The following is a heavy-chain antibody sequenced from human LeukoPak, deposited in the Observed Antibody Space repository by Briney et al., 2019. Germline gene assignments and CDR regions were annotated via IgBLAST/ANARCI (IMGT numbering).Heavy chain of an antibody. D-gene: IGHD3-3*01. J-gene: IGHJ3*02. CDR2: IYYSGST. V-gene: IGHV4-31*03. Sequence: PSETLSLTCTVSGGSISSGGYYWSWIRQHPGKGLEWIGYIYYSGSTYYNPSLKSRVTISVDTSKNQFSLKLSSVTAADTAVYYCAREIRFLESGAFDIWGQGTMVTVSS. CDR1: GGSISSGGYY. CDR3: AREIRFLESGAFDI.